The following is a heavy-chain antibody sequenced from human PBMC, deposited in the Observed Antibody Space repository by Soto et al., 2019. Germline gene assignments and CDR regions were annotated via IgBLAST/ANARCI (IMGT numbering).Heavy chain of an antibody. V-gene: IGHV3-9*01. CDR1: GFTFDDYA. J-gene: IGHJ6*02. Sequence: PGGSLRLSCAASGFTFDDYAMHWVRQAPGKGLEWVSGISWNSSSIGYADSVKGRFTISRDNAKNTLYLQMNSLRAADTAVYYCARTRIAAADYHYYYGMDVWGQGTTVTVSS. CDR2: ISWNSSSI. CDR3: ARTRIAAADYHYYYGMDV. D-gene: IGHD6-13*01.